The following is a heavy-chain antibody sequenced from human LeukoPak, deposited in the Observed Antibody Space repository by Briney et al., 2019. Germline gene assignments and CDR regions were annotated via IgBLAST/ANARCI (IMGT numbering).Heavy chain of an antibody. Sequence: PGGSLRLSCAASGFTFSSYAMSWVRQAPGKGLEWVSAISGSGGSIYYADSVKGRFTIFRDNSKNTLYLQMNSLRAEDTAVYYCAKVNTDGGIAAAGTSWPLYYFDYWGQGTLVTVSS. V-gene: IGHV3-23*01. J-gene: IGHJ4*02. CDR3: AKVNTDGGIAAAGTSWPLYYFDY. D-gene: IGHD6-13*01. CDR2: ISGSGGSI. CDR1: GFTFSSYA.